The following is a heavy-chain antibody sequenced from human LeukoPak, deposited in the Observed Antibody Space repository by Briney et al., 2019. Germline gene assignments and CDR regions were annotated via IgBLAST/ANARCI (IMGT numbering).Heavy chain of an antibody. CDR2: IKQDGSEK. CDR1: GFTFSSYW. D-gene: IGHD3-3*01. J-gene: IGHJ6*03. CDR3: ARGFSRYYDFWSGYLSYYYYYMDV. Sequence: SGRSLRLSCAASGFTFSSYWMSWVRQAPGKGLEWVANIKQDGSEKYYVDSVKGRFTISRDNAKNSLYLQMNSLRAEDTAVYYCARGFSRYYDFWSGYLSYYYYYMDVWGKGTTVTVSS. V-gene: IGHV3-7*01.